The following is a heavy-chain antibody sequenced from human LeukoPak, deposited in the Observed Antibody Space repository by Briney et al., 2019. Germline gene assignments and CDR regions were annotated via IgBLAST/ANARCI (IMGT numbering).Heavy chain of an antibody. Sequence: PGRSLRLSCTASGFTFGDYAMSWVRQAPGEGLEWVGFIRSKAYGGTTEYAASVKGRFTISRDDSKSIAYLQMNSLKTEDTAVYYCTTSYGDYVIEYSFDYWGQGTLVTVSS. J-gene: IGHJ4*02. V-gene: IGHV3-49*04. CDR2: IRSKAYGGTT. D-gene: IGHD4-17*01. CDR3: TTSYGDYVIEYSFDY. CDR1: GFTFGDYA.